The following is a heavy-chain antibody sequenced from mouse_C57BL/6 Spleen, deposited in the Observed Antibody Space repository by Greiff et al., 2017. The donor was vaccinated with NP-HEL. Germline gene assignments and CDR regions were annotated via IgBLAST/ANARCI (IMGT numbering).Heavy chain of an antibody. CDR2: IWGDGST. D-gene: IGHD1-1*01. J-gene: IGHJ1*03. V-gene: IGHV2-3*01. CDR1: GFSLTSYG. CDR3: AKPRGYYYGSSYWYFDD. Sequence: VKLMESGPGLVAPSQSLSITCTVSGFSLTSYGVSWVRQPPGKGLEWLGVIWGDGSTNYHSALISRLNISKNNSKSQVCSKLNRQQTDNTATYDCAKPRGYYYGSSYWYFDDWGTGTTVTVSS.